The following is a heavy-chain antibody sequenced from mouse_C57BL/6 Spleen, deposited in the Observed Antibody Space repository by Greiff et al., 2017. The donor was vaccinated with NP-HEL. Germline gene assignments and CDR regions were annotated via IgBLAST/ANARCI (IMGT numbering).Heavy chain of an antibody. Sequence: VKLMESGPGLVQPSQSLSITCTVSGFSLTSYGVHWVRQSPGKGLEWLGVIWRGGSTDYNAAFMSRLSITKDNSKSQVFFKMNSLQADDTAIYYCAKGHITTVGLFDYWGQGTTLTVSS. D-gene: IGHD1-1*01. CDR3: AKGHITTVGLFDY. V-gene: IGHV2-5*01. CDR1: GFSLTSYG. CDR2: IWRGGST. J-gene: IGHJ2*01.